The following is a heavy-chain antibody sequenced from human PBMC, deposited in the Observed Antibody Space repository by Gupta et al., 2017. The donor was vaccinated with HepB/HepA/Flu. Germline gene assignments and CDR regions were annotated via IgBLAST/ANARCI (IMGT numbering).Heavy chain of an antibody. CDR1: GFMFRSYA. CDR3: AKHSGVTRIGRYFDF. D-gene: IGHD3-9*01. J-gene: IGHJ4*02. CDR2: LDNSGDHT. Sequence: EVQMLESGGGLVQPGGSLRLSCAASGFMFRSYAMSWVRQAPGKGLEWVSALDNSGDHTYYADSAKGRFTIFRDNSKGTLYLEMNSLTADDTAVYYCAKHSGVTRIGRYFDFWGQGTLVTVSS. V-gene: IGHV3-23*01.